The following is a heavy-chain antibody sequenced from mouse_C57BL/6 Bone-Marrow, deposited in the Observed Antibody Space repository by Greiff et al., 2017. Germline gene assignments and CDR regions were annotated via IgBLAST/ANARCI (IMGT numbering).Heavy chain of an antibody. D-gene: IGHD2-4*01. CDR2: IYPRSGNN. CDR3: AREDYDYDDWFAY. V-gene: IGHV1-81*01. CDR1: GYTFTSYG. J-gene: IGHJ3*01. Sequence: QVQLKESGAELVRPGASVKLSCMASGYTFTSYGISWVKQRTGQGLEWIGEIYPRSGNNSYNEKFKGKATLTADKSSSTAYMELRSLTSEDSAVYFCAREDYDYDDWFAYWGQGTLVTVSA.